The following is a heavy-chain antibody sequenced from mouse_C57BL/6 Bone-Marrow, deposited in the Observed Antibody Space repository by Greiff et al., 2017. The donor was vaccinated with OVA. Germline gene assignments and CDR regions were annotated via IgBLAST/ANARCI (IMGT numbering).Heavy chain of an antibody. V-gene: IGHV1-26*01. CDR3: ARKGNLITTVVALPSMDY. Sequence: EVQLQQSGPELVKPGASVKISCKASGYTFTDYYMNWVKQSHGKSLEWIGDINPNNGGTSYNQKFKGKATLTVDKSSSTAYMELRSLTSEDSAVYYCARKGNLITTVVALPSMDYWGQGTSVTVSS. CDR1: GYTFTDYY. D-gene: IGHD1-1*01. CDR2: INPNNGGT. J-gene: IGHJ4*01.